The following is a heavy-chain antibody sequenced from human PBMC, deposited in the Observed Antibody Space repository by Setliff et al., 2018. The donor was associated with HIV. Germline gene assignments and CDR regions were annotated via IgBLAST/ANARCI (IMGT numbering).Heavy chain of an antibody. CDR1: GFTFSSFG. D-gene: IGHD1-26*01. CDR3: ARGTSGSYYYQYYYYLDV. Sequence: GGSLRLSCEASGFTFSSFGMHWVRQAPGKGLEWVAVISEDGSKRYYADFVEGRLTISRDNSKNILYLQMNSLRAEDTAVYYCARGTSGSYYYQYYYYLDVWGKGTTVTVSS. J-gene: IGHJ6*03. V-gene: IGHV3-30*03. CDR2: ISEDGSKR.